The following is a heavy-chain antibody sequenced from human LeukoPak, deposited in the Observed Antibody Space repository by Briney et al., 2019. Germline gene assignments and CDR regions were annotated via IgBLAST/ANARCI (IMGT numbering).Heavy chain of an antibody. J-gene: IGHJ4*02. CDR1: GFTFSSYA. CDR2: ISSGGGST. V-gene: IGHV3-23*01. D-gene: IGHD3-10*01. CDR3: AKDVGGYYFTYWSGCFDH. Sequence: GGSLRLSCAGSGFTFSSYAMSWVRQAPGKGLEWVPGISSGGGSTYYADSVKGRFTISRDNSKNTLDLEMNSLRAEDTAVYYCAKDVGGYYFTYWSGCFDHWGQGTLVTVSS.